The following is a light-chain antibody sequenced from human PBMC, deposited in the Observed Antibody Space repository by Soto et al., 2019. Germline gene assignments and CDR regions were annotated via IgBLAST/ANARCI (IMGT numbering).Light chain of an antibody. Sequence: QSLLTQPASVSGSPGQSFTISCYGTSIDVGGYNFVSWYQQHPGKAPQLMIYDVSSRPSGVSNRFSGSKSGNTASLTISGLQAEDEADYYCSSYTSSYTYVFGTGTKVTVL. CDR3: SSYTSSYTYV. CDR1: SIDVGGYNF. J-gene: IGLJ1*01. CDR2: DVS. V-gene: IGLV2-14*03.